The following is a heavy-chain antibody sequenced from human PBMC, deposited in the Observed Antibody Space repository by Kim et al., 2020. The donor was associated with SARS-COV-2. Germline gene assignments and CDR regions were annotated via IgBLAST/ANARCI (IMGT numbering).Heavy chain of an antibody. V-gene: IGHV3-23*01. J-gene: IGHJ4*02. D-gene: IGHD2-2*03. CDR1: GFTFTGYA. CDR2: IDGSDGTT. CDR3: MKGGWGWIWDH. Sequence: GGSLRLSCTTSGFTFTGYAMSWVRQAPGKGLEWVSSIDGSDGTTYYVDSVKGRLTISRDNSKNTLYLQMSKVRAEDTAVYYCMKGGWGWIWDHWGQGTL.